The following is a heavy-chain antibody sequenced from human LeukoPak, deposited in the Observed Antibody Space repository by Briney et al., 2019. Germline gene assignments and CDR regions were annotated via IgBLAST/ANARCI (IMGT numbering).Heavy chain of an antibody. CDR1: GGSISSSSYY. Sequence: SETLSLTCTVSGGSISSSSYYWGWIRQPPGKGLEWIGSIYYSGSTYYNPSLESRVTISVDTSKNQFSLKLSSVTAADTAVYYCARLLVPGWFDPWGQGTLVTVSS. V-gene: IGHV4-39*01. D-gene: IGHD2-2*01. J-gene: IGHJ5*02. CDR3: ARLLVPGWFDP. CDR2: IYYSGST.